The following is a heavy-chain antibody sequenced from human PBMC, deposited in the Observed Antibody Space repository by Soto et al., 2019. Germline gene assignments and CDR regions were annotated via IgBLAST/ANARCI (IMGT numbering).Heavy chain of an antibody. CDR3: ARHGYGMDV. CDR2: IYPGDSDN. V-gene: IGHV5-51*01. J-gene: IGHJ6*02. CDR1: GGTFSSYR. Sequence: GASVKVSCKASGGTFSSYRIGWVRQMPGKGLEWMGIIYPGDSDNRYSPSFQGQVTISADKSISTAYLQWSSLKASDTAMYYCARHGYGMDVWGQGTTVTVSS.